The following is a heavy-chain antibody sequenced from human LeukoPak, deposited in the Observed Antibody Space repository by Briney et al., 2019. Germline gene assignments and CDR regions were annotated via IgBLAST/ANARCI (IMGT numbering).Heavy chain of an antibody. CDR1: GGSISSYY. D-gene: IGHD5-18*01. Sequence: SETLSLTCTVSGGSISSYYWSWLRQPPGKGLEWIGYIYDSGSTNYNPSLKSRVTISVDTSKNQFSLNLSSVTAADTAVYYCARRDTVMTPFDYWGQGTLVTVSS. CDR2: IYDSGST. V-gene: IGHV4-59*08. CDR3: ARRDTVMTPFDY. J-gene: IGHJ4*02.